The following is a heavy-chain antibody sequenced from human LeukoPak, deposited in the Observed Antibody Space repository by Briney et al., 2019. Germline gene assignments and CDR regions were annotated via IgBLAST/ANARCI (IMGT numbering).Heavy chain of an antibody. CDR1: GYSISSGYY. CDR2: IYYSGST. J-gene: IGHJ4*02. D-gene: IGHD6-13*01. V-gene: IGHV4-38-2*02. CDR3: AVEIVAAAGPFDY. Sequence: PSETLSLTCTVSGYSISSGYYWGWIRQPPGKGLEWIGSIYYSGSTYYNPSLKSRVTISVDTSKNQFSLKLSSVTAADTAVYYCAVEIVAAAGPFDYWGQGTLVTVSS.